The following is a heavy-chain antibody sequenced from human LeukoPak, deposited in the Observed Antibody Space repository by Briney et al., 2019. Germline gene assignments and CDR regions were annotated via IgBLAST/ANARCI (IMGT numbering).Heavy chain of an antibody. D-gene: IGHD7-27*01. CDR2: IYYSGRT. J-gene: IGHJ5*02. Sequence: SETLSLTCTVSGGSISSSSYYWGWIRQPPGKGLEWIGTIYYSGRTYYNPSLKSRVTISVDTSKNQFSLKLSSVTATDTSVYYCARQGLGISNWFDPWGQGTLVTVSS. CDR3: ARQGLGISNWFDP. CDR1: GGSISSSSYY. V-gene: IGHV4-39*01.